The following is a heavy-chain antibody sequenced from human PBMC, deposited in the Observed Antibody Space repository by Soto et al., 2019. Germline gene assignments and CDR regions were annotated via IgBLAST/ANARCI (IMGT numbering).Heavy chain of an antibody. Sequence: GGSLGLSCAASGFTFRSYGMHWVRQAPGKGLEWVAVIWYDGSNKYYADSVKGRFTISRDNSKNTLYLQMNSLRAEDTAVYYCARQQQLARRLYYYYGMDVWGQGTTVTVSS. J-gene: IGHJ6*02. CDR3: ARQQQLARRLYYYYGMDV. V-gene: IGHV3-33*01. CDR1: GFTFRSYG. D-gene: IGHD6-13*01. CDR2: IWYDGSNK.